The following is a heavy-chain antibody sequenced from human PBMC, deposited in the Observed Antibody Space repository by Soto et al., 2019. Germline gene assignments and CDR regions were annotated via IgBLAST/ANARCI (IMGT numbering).Heavy chain of an antibody. D-gene: IGHD4-17*01. CDR1: GGSISSGGYY. V-gene: IGHV4-31*03. CDR3: ARGLRTGYDYGDSQYYFDY. J-gene: IGHJ4*02. CDR2: IYYSGST. Sequence: SETLSLTCTVSGGSISSGGYYWSWIRQHPGKGLEWIGYIYYSGSTYYNPSLKSRVTISVDTSKNQFSLKLSSVTAADTAVYYCARGLRTGYDYGDSQYYFDYWGQGTLVTVSS.